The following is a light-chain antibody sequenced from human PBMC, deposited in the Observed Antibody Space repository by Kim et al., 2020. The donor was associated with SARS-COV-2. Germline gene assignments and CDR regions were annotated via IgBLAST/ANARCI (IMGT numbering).Light chain of an antibody. CDR1: QSVSSNY. CDR2: GAS. CDR3: QQYGNSPLT. V-gene: IGKV3-20*01. J-gene: IGKJ4*01. Sequence: EIVLTQSPDTLSLSPGERATLSCRANQSVSSNYLAWYHQKPGQAPRLLIYGASLRATGVPDRFSASGSGTDFTLTINRLEPEDFVLYYCQQYGNSPLTFVGGTKVCIK.